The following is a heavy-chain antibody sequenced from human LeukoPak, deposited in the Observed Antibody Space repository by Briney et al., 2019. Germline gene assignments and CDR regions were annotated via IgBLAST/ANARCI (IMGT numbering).Heavy chain of an antibody. CDR2: ISAYNGNT. CDR3: AREGGGPYSSSITSHY. CDR1: GYTFTSYG. Sequence: ASVKVSCKASGYTFTSYGISWVRQAPGQGLEWMGWISAYNGNTNYAQKLQGRVTMTTDTSTSTAYMELRSLRSDDTAVYYCAREGGGPYSSSITSHYWGQGTLVTVSS. V-gene: IGHV1-18*01. D-gene: IGHD6-6*01. J-gene: IGHJ4*02.